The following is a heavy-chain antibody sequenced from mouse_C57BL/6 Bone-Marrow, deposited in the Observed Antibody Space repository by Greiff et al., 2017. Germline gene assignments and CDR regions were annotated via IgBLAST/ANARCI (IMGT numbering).Heavy chain of an antibody. J-gene: IGHJ4*01. V-gene: IGHV1-26*01. Sequence: VQLQQSGPELVKPGASVKISCKASGYTFTDYYMNWVKQSHGKSLEWIGDINPNNGGTSYNQKFKGKATLTVDKSSSTAYMELRSLTSEDSAVYYCARLDGRGTYAMDYWGQGTSVTVSS. CDR1: GYTFTDYY. CDR2: INPNNGGT. CDR3: ARLDGRGTYAMDY. D-gene: IGHD1-1*01.